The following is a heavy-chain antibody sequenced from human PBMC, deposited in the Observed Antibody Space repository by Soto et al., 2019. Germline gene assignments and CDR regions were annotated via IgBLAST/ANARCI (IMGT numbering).Heavy chain of an antibody. D-gene: IGHD2-2*02. J-gene: IGHJ6*02. CDR2: ISSSSSTI. CDR3: AREPILGVVVPAAIARYGMDV. CDR1: GFTFSSYS. Sequence: EVQLVESGGGLVQPGGSLRLSCAASGFTFSSYSMNWVRQAPGKGLEWVSYISSSSSTIYYADSVKGRFTISRDNAKNSLYLQMNSLRDEDTAVYYCAREPILGVVVPAAIARYGMDVWGQGTTVTVSS. V-gene: IGHV3-48*02.